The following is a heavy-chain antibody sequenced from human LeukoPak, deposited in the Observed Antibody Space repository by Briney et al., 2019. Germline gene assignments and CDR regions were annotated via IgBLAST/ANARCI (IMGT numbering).Heavy chain of an antibody. Sequence: PSESLSLSCNVSGGSISSYYWSWIRQPPGKGLEWIGYIYHSGSTNYNPSLKRRVTISIDTSKNQFSLKLSSVTAADTAVYYCARVPSSGRYRDAFDIWGQGTMVTVSS. CDR2: IYHSGST. J-gene: IGHJ3*02. CDR3: ARVPSSGRYRDAFDI. V-gene: IGHV4-59*01. CDR1: GGSISSYY. D-gene: IGHD6-19*01.